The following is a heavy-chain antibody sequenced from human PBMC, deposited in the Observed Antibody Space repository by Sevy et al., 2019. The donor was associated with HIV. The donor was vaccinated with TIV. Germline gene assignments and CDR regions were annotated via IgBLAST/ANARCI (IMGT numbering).Heavy chain of an antibody. J-gene: IGHJ4*02. CDR3: TRGPSGFSGSDLAY. CDR2: INPNSGGT. D-gene: IGHD3-22*01. Sequence: ASVKVSCKASGYTFTGYYMHWVRQAPGLGLEWMGGINPNSGGTKYAQKFQGRVTMTRDTSISTTYMDLSRLKSDDTAVYYCTRGPSGFSGSDLAYWGQGTLVTVSS. V-gene: IGHV1-2*02. CDR1: GYTFTGYY.